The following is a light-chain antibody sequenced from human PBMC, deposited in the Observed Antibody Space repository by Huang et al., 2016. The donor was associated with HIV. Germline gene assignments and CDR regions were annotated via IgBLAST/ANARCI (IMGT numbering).Light chain of an antibody. Sequence: DIRMTQSPSSLSASVGDRVSITCRASQNIRTSLNWYQQKSGKAPRLLISGASNLQSGDHSRFSGSGSGTDFTLTISILQPEDFATYYCQQSFSTPWTFGQGTKVEIK. V-gene: IGKV1-39*01. CDR2: GAS. J-gene: IGKJ1*01. CDR3: QQSFSTPWT. CDR1: QNIRTS.